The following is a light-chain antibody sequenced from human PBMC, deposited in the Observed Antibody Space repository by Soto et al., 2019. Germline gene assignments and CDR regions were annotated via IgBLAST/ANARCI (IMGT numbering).Light chain of an antibody. CDR2: DNN. CDR1: SSNIGNNY. V-gene: IGLV1-51*01. J-gene: IGLJ2*01. CDR3: GTWDSSRSAVV. Sequence: QSVLTQPPSVSAAPGQKVTISCSGSSSNIGNNYLSWYQQFPGTAPKLLIYDNNKRPSGIPDRFSGSKSGTSATLGITGLRTGDEADYYCGTWDSSRSAVVFGGGTKLTVL.